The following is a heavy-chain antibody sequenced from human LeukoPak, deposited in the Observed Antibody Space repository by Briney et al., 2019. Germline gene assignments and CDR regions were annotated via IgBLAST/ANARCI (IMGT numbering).Heavy chain of an antibody. Sequence: SETLSLTCSVSGDSTTNYYCSWIRQSPGKGLEWLAYVYKNGHLDYNPSLRSRVTVSVDRSKTQFSLRLRSVTAADTATYYCASGKYYYDESASLNRASRTALDVWAQGTMVIVSS. V-gene: IGHV4-59*01. J-gene: IGHJ3*01. CDR1: GDSTTNYY. D-gene: IGHD3-22*01. CDR3: ASGKYYYDESASLNRASRTALDV. CDR2: VYKNGHL.